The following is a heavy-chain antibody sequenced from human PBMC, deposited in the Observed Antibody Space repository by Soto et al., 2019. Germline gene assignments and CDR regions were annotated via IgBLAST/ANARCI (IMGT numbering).Heavy chain of an antibody. D-gene: IGHD2-2*01. CDR1: GGSISSGGYY. V-gene: IGHV4-31*03. CDR2: IYYSGSA. J-gene: IGHJ5*02. CDR3: ARDAGGWYPLLSPWFDP. Sequence: QVQLQESGPGLVKPSQTLSLTCTVSGGSISSGGYYWSWIRQHPGKGLEWIGYIYYSGSAYYNPPLKSRVTRSGDTSKNQFSLGLSSVTAADTAVYYCARDAGGWYPLLSPWFDPWGQGTLVTVSS.